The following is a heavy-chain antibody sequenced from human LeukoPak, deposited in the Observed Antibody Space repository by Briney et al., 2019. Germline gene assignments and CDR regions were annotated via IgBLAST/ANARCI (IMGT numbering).Heavy chain of an antibody. CDR2: IYHSGST. J-gene: IGHJ6*03. V-gene: IGHV4-4*02. CDR3: ARVGSSTPYYYYYYMDV. D-gene: IGHD6-13*01. Sequence: SGTLSLTCAVSGGSISSSNWWSWVRQPPGKGLEWIGEIYHSGSTNYNPSLKSRVTISVDKSKNQFSLKLSSVTAADTAVYYCARVGSSTPYYYYYYMDVWGKGTTVTVSS. CDR1: GGSISSSNW.